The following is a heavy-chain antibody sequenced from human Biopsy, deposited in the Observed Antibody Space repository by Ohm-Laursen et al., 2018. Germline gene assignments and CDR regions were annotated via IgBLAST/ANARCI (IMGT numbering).Heavy chain of an antibody. D-gene: IGHD6-19*01. Sequence: SLRLSCAASGFTFGHYAMHWVRQAPGKGLEWISLGWYDGTNEDYADSVKGRFTISRDNSKNTLYLQINTLTLEDTAFYYCARGLSSGWYGYFDVWGRGTLVTVSS. CDR2: GWYDGTNE. J-gene: IGHJ2*01. CDR1: GFTFGHYA. CDR3: ARGLSSGWYGYFDV. V-gene: IGHV3-33*01.